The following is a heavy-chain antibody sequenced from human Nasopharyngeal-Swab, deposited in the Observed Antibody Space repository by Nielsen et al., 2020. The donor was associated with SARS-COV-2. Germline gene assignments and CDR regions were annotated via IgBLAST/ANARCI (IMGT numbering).Heavy chain of an antibody. Sequence: VRQMPGKGLEWMGRIDPSDSYTNYSPSFQGYVAISADKSISTAYLQWSSLKASDTAMYYCARHPYYDSSGYSPLYFDYWGQGTLVTVSS. CDR3: ARHPYYDSSGYSPLYFDY. CDR2: IDPSDSYT. D-gene: IGHD3-22*01. J-gene: IGHJ4*02. V-gene: IGHV5-10-1*01.